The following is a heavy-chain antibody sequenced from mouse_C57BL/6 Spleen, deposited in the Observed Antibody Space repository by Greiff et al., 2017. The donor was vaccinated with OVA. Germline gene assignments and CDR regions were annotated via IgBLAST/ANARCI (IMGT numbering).Heavy chain of an antibody. D-gene: IGHD2-4*01. CDR1: GFTFSDYG. J-gene: IGHJ1*03. Sequence: DVKLVESGGGLVKPGGSLKLSCAASGFTFSDYGMHWVRQAPEKGLEWVAYISSGSSTIYYADTVKGRFTISRDNAKNTLFLQMTSLRSEDTAMYYCARPGDYDGYFDVWGTGTTVTVSS. CDR2: ISSGSSTI. V-gene: IGHV5-17*01. CDR3: ARPGDYDGYFDV.